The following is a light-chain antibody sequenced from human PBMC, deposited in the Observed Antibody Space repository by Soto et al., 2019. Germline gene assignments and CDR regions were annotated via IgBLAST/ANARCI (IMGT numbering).Light chain of an antibody. CDR1: QSIANN. Sequence: EIVMTQSPASLSASPGERITLSCKASQSIANNLAWHQQKPGQAPRLLMYGASTRAADIPARFSGSGSGTAFSLTISSLQSEDFAIYYCQQYNDWPPWTFGQGTKVEIK. CDR2: GAS. CDR3: QQYNDWPPWT. V-gene: IGKV3-15*01. J-gene: IGKJ1*01.